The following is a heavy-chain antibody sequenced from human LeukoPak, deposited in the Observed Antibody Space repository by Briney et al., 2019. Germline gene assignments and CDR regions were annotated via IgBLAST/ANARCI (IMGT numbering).Heavy chain of an antibody. J-gene: IGHJ4*02. D-gene: IGHD6-13*01. CDR3: ARAPYSSSWYVGY. CDR1: GFTLSSYW. V-gene: IGHV3-74*01. CDR2: TNSDGSSI. Sequence: GGSLRLSCAASGFTLSSYWMHWVRQAPGKGLVWVSRTNSDGSSISYADSVKGRFTISRDDAKNTLYLQMNSLRAEDTAVYYCARAPYSSSWYVGYWGQGTLVTVSS.